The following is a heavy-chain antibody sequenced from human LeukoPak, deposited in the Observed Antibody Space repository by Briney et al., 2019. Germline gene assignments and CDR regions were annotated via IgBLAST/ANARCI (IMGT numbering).Heavy chain of an antibody. V-gene: IGHV3-48*01. CDR2: ISSSSSTI. Sequence: GGSLRLSCFASGLTSSSFSMDWVRQAPGKGLEWGSYISSSSSTINYTDSVKGRFTISRDNAKNSLYLKMNSLRAEDTAVYYCARELRFLEWLLQRNAFDIWGQGTMVTVSS. J-gene: IGHJ3*02. CDR3: ARELRFLEWLLQRNAFDI. D-gene: IGHD3-3*01. CDR1: GLTSSSFS.